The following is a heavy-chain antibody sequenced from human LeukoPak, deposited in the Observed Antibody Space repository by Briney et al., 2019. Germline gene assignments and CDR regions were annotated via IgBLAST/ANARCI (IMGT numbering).Heavy chain of an antibody. D-gene: IGHD3-10*01. Sequence: SGATLVNPTQTLTLTCTFSGFSLRTTGLGVGWIRQPPGKALEWLAITYWNDDRSYSPSLKNRPTITNDTNRNQVVLTMTNMDPVDAATYYCSHKGHGTGSYSMWGQGTLVTVSS. CDR2: TYWNDDR. V-gene: IGHV2-5*01. CDR1: GFSLRTTGLG. CDR3: SHKGHGTGSYSM. J-gene: IGHJ4*02.